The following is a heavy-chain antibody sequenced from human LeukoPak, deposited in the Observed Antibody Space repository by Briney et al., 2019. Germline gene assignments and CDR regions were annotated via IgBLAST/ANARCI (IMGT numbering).Heavy chain of an antibody. Sequence: PSETLSLTCAVYGGSFSGYYWSWIRQPPGKGLEWIGEINHSGSTYYNPSLKSRVTILVDTSKKQFSLKLSSVTAADTAVYYCARDYAFDIWGQGTMVTISS. J-gene: IGHJ3*02. CDR1: GGSFSGYY. CDR2: INHSGST. CDR3: ARDYAFDI. V-gene: IGHV4-34*01.